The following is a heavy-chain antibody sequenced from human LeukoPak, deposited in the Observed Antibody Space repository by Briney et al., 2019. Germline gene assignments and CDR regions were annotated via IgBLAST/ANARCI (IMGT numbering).Heavy chain of an antibody. CDR3: ARDPGWGGGIDAFDI. V-gene: IGHV3-23*01. D-gene: IGHD2-15*01. CDR1: GFTFNSYA. CDR2: ISGSGGST. Sequence: GGSLRLSCAASGFTFNSYAMTWVRQAPGKGLEWVSAISGSGGSTYYADSVKGRFTISRDNSKNTLYLQMNSLRAEDTAVYYCARDPGWGGGIDAFDIWGQGTMVTVSS. J-gene: IGHJ3*02.